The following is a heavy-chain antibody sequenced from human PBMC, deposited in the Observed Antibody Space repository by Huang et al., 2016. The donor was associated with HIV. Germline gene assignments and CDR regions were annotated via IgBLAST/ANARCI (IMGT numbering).Heavy chain of an antibody. Sequence: QVQLHESGPGLVKPSDTLSLICTVSGASVNGFYWGWIRRPPGKGLEWIGRISPTVKTNYNPSLQSRVTFLADTSKNRLSLNLTSVTAADSAVYYCARLTTYTTSSYSRFFNYWGHGILVSVSS. CDR1: GASVNGFY. CDR3: ARLTTYTTSSYSRFFNY. CDR2: ISPTVKT. V-gene: IGHV4-4*07. D-gene: IGHD3-3*01. J-gene: IGHJ4*01.